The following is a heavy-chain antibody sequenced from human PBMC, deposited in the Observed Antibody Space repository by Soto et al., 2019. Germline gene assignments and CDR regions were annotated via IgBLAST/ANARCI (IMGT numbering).Heavy chain of an antibody. D-gene: IGHD5-12*01. V-gene: IGHV3-66*01. J-gene: IGHJ3*02. CDR2: FYSSGSS. CDR3: ATTPYDHDVFDN. CDR1: GFTSRSNS. Sequence: EVQLLESGGGVVPPGGSLRVSCSGFTSRSNSINWVRQAPGKTLEWVSIFYSSGSSFYADSVQGRFTISRDISTNTLDLQMDSLRVDDTAVYYCATTPYDHDVFDNWGQGTVVTVSS.